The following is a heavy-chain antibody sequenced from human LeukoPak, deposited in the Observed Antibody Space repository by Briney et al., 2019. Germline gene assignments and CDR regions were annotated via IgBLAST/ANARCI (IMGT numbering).Heavy chain of an antibody. CDR2: IYYSGST. V-gene: IGHV4-31*03. CDR3: ARHGYSGYGSPLYYFDY. Sequence: PSETLSLTCTVSGGSISSGGYYWSWIRQHPGKDLEWIGYIYYSGSTYYNPSLKSRVTISVDTSKNQFSLKLSSVTAADTAVYYCARHGYSGYGSPLYYFDYWGQGTLVTVSS. J-gene: IGHJ4*02. D-gene: IGHD5-12*01. CDR1: GGSISSGGYY.